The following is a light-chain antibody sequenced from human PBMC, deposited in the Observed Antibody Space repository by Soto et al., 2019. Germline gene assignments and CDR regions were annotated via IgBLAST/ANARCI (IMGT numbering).Light chain of an antibody. V-gene: IGKV2-30*01. J-gene: IGKJ1*01. CDR3: MQGTVRPAT. CDR2: KVS. Sequence: VVMTQSPLSLSVTLGQPASISCRSSQSLLFRNGNTYLTWFQQRPGQSPRRLIYKVSIRDSGVPDRFSGSGSGTDFTLKISRVEAEDVGIYYCMQGTVRPATFGLGTRVEIK. CDR1: QSLLFRNGNTY.